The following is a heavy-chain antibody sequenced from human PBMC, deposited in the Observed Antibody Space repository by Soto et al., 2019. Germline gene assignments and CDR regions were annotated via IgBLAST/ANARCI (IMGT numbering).Heavy chain of an antibody. J-gene: IGHJ4*02. CDR2: ISGSGGST. CDR1: GVTFSSYA. D-gene: IGHD3-10*01. Sequence: PGGSLRHSCAASGVTFSSYAMSWVRQAQGKGLEWVSAISGSGGSTYYADSVKGRFTISRDNSENTLYLQMNDLRVEDAALYFCASGFMLRARFDYWRQGTLVTVSS. V-gene: IGHV3-23*01. CDR3: ASGFMLRARFDY.